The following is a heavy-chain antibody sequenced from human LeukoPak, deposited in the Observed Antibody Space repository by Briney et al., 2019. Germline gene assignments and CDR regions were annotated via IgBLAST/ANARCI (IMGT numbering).Heavy chain of an antibody. CDR1: GYTFTSYY. CDR3: ARGRGEVRGVIRVRYYYYMDV. CDR2: INPSGGST. J-gene: IGHJ6*03. V-gene: IGHV1-46*01. Sequence: ASVKVSCKASGYTFTSYYMHWVRQAPGQGLEWMGIINPSGGSTSYAQKFQGRVTMTRDMSTSTVYMELSSLRAEDTAVYYCARGRGEVRGVIRVRYYYYMDVWGKGTTVTVSS. D-gene: IGHD3-10*01.